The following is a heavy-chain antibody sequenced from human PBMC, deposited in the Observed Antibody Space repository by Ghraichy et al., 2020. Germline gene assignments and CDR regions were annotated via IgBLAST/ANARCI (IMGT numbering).Heavy chain of an antibody. CDR3: ARDEGSFDY. J-gene: IGHJ4*02. CDR1: GFSFSSYS. CDR2: ISTSGSTI. Sequence: GESLNISCAASGFSFSSYSMNWVRQAPGKGLEWVSYISTSGSTIYYADSVKGRFTISRGSAKNSLYLQMNSLRDEDTAVYYCARDEGSFDYWGQGTLVTVSS. V-gene: IGHV3-48*02. D-gene: IGHD3-10*01.